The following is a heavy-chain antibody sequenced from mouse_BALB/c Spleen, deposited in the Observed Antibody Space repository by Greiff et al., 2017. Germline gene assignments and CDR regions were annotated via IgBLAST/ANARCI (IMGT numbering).Heavy chain of an antibody. D-gene: IGHD1-1*01. CDR3: ARDSSPDY. CDR2: ISTYYGNT. CDR1: GYTFPDYA. V-gene: IGHV1-67*01. J-gene: IGHJ2*01. Sequence: VQLQQSGPELVRPGVSVKISCKGSGYTFPDYAMHWVKQSHAKSLEWIGVISTYYGNTNYNQKFKGKATMTVDKSSSTAYMELARLTSEDSAIYYCARDSSPDYWGQGTTLTVSS.